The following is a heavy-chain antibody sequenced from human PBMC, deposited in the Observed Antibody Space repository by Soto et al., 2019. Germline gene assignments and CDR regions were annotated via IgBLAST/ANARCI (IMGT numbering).Heavy chain of an antibody. D-gene: IGHD3-16*02. CDR2: TYYTSKWYN. CDR3: GSENRSTVGGVIGYCSED. J-gene: IGHJ4*02. V-gene: IGHV6-1*01. Sequence: SQTLSLTCAISGDSVTSNRAAWNWIRHSPSRGLDWLGRTYYTSKWYNDYAVSVKSRITINPDTSKNQFSLQLNSVTPEDTAVYYCGSENRSTVGGVIGYCSEDWGTGALVTVSS. CDR1: GDSVTSNRAA.